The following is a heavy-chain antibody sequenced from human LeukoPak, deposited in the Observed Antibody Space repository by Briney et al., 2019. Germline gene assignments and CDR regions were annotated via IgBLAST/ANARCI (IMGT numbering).Heavy chain of an antibody. D-gene: IGHD5-12*01. J-gene: IGHJ4*02. CDR1: GYTFTSNY. Sequence: ASVKVSCKASGYTFTSNYMHWVRQAPGQGLERMGIINPSGGSTSYAQKFQGRVTMTRDTSTSTVYMELSSLRSEDTAVYYCARRSSGYDLDYWGQGTLVTVSS. CDR2: INPSGGST. CDR3: ARRSSGYDLDY. V-gene: IGHV1-46*01.